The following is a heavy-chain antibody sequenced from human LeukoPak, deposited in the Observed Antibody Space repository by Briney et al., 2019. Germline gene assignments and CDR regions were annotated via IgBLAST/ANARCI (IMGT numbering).Heavy chain of an antibody. J-gene: IGHJ4*02. CDR3: ARGKNTNRYPIDFDY. D-gene: IGHD1-14*01. V-gene: IGHV1-69*06. CDR1: GGTFSSYA. CDR2: IIPIFGTA. Sequence: ASVKVSCKASGGTFSSYAISWVRQAPGQGLEWMGGIIPIFGTANYAQKFQGRVTITADKSTSTAYMELSSLRSDDTAVYYCARGKNTNRYPIDFDYWGQGTLVTVSS.